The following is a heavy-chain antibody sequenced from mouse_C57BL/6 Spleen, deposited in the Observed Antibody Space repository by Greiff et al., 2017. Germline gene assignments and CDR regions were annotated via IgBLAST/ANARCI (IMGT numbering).Heavy chain of an antibody. CDR1: GYTFTSYG. V-gene: IGHV1-81*01. CDR2: IFPRSGNT. D-gene: IGHD1-1*01. CDR3: ARGYGSSYGYCDV. Sequence: VQLQQSGAELARPGASVKLSCKASGYTFTSYGISWVKQRTGQGLEWIGEIFPRSGNTYYNEKFKGKATLTADKSSSTAYMELRSLTSEESAVYFCARGYGSSYGYCDVWGTGTTVTVSS. J-gene: IGHJ1*03.